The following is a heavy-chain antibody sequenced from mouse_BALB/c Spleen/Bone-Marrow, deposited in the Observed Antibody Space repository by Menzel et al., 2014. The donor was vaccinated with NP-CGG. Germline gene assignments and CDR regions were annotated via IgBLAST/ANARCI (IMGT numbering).Heavy chain of an antibody. J-gene: IGHJ4*01. CDR2: ISPGSGGT. CDR1: GYAFTNYL. Sequence: QVQLQQPGAELVRPGTSVKVSCKASGYAFTNYLIEWVKQRPGQGLEWIGVISPGSGGTNYNEKFRGKATLTADKSSSTAYMQLSSLTSDDSAVYFCARCLTGTSALDLWGQGTSVTVSS. V-gene: IGHV1-54*01. D-gene: IGHD4-1*01. CDR3: ARCLTGTSALDL.